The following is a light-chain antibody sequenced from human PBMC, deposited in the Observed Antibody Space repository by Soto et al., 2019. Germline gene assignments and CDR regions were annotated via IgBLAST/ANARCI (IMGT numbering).Light chain of an antibody. CDR2: ATS. V-gene: IGKV1-27*01. J-gene: IGKJ4*01. Sequence: DVQMTQSPSSLSAFVGDRVTITCRASQGIAPYLAWFQQKPGKVPKLLIYATSTLQSGVPSRFSGSGSGTDFTLTINSLQPEDVGTYYGEKYNSAPLTCGGGTEVEIK. CDR1: QGIAPY. CDR3: EKYNSAPLT.